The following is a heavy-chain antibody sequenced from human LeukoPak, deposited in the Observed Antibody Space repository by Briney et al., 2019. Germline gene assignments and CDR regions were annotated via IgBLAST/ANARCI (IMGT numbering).Heavy chain of an antibody. Sequence: PGGSLRLSCAASGFTVSSNYMSWVRQAPGKGLEWVSVIYSGGSTYYADSVKGRFTISRDNSKNTVYLQMNSLRPEDTAVYYCAKIGAAGSWNYFDYWGQGTPVTVSS. CDR2: IYSGGST. CDR1: GFTVSSNY. V-gene: IGHV3-66*02. CDR3: AKIGAAGSWNYFDY. D-gene: IGHD6-13*01. J-gene: IGHJ4*02.